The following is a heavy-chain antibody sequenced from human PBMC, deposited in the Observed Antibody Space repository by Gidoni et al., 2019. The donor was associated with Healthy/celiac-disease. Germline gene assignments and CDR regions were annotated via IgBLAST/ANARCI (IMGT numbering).Heavy chain of an antibody. Sequence: QLQLQESGPGLVKPSETLSLTCTVSGGSISSSSYYWGWIRQPPGKGLEWIGSIYYSGSTYYNPSLKSRVTISVDTSKNQFSLKLSSVTAADTAVYYCARVYGGNFPYYYYYGMDVWGQGITVTVSS. CDR3: ARVYGGNFPYYYYYGMDV. D-gene: IGHD4-17*01. CDR2: IYYSGST. J-gene: IGHJ6*02. V-gene: IGHV4-39*01. CDR1: GGSISSSSYY.